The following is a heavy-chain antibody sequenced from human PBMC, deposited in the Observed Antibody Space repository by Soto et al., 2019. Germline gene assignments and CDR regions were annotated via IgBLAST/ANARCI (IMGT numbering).Heavy chain of an antibody. D-gene: IGHD5-12*01. CDR2: ISHSGST. Sequence: QVQLQQWGAGLLKPSETLSLTCAVYGGSFSDYFWSWIRQPPSKGLEWIGEISHSGSTSYNPSLKGRVTLSVDTSKNPFFLNLSSVAAADTAVYYCARGLQRRFGGYKGLGYHGMDVWGQGTTVTVSS. V-gene: IGHV4-34*01. CDR3: ARGLQRRFGGYKGLGYHGMDV. J-gene: IGHJ6*02. CDR1: GGSFSDYF.